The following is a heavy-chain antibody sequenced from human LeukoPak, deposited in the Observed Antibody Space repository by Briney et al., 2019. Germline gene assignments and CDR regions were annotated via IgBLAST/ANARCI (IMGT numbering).Heavy chain of an antibody. CDR3: AIGGTPDAFDI. CDR1: GGSVSSGSYY. CDR2: IYYSGST. Sequence: PSETLSLTCTVSGGSVSSGSYYWSWIRQPPGKGLEWIGYIYYSGSTNYNPSLKSRVTISVDTSKNQFSLKLSSVTAADTAVYYCAIGGTPDAFDIWGQGTMVTVSS. J-gene: IGHJ3*02. D-gene: IGHD4-23*01. V-gene: IGHV4-61*01.